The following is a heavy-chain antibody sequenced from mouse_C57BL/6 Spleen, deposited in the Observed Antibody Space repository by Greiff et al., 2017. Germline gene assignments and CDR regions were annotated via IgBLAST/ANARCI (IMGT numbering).Heavy chain of an antibody. CDR3: ARSLYYNYAMDY. J-gene: IGHJ4*01. Sequence: QLQQPGAELVKPGASVKLSCKASGYTFTSYWMHWVKQRPGQGLEWIGMIHPNSGSTNYNEKFKSKATLTVDKSSSTAYMQLSSLTSEDSAVYYCARSLYYNYAMDYWGQGTSVTASS. CDR2: IHPNSGST. CDR1: GYTFTSYW. V-gene: IGHV1-64*01. D-gene: IGHD2-1*01.